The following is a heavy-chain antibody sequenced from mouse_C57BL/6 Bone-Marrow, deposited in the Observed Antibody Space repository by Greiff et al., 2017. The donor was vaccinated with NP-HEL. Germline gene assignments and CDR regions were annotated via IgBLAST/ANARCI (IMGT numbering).Heavy chain of an antibody. Sequence: DVKLVESGGGLVKPGGSLKLSCAASGFTFSSYAMSWVRQTPEKRLEWVATISDGGSYTYYPDNVKGRFTISRDNAKNNLYLQMSHLKSEDTAMYYCAVLPRYWYFDVWGTGTTVTVSS. CDR3: AVLPRYWYFDV. CDR1: GFTFSSYA. V-gene: IGHV5-4*03. J-gene: IGHJ1*03. CDR2: ISDGGSYT.